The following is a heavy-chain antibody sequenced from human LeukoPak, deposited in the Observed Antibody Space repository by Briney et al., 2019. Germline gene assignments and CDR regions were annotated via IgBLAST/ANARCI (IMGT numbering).Heavy chain of an antibody. V-gene: IGHV3-23*01. CDR2: ISGSGGST. Sequence: VSAISGSGGSTYYADSVKGRFTISRDNSKNTLYLQMNSLRAEDTAVYYCAKEKLVVVKDWFDPWGQGTLVTVSS. D-gene: IGHD3-22*01. CDR3: AKEKLVVVKDWFDP. J-gene: IGHJ5*02.